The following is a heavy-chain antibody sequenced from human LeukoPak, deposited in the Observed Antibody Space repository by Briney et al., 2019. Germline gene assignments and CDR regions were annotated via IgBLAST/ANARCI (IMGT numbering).Heavy chain of an antibody. CDR3: ARDGPAYSTRWYDYHYGLDV. J-gene: IGHJ6*02. CDR1: GDSIGSYI. D-gene: IGHD2/OR15-2a*01. CDR2: IYYSGST. V-gene: IGHV4-59*01. Sequence: SETLSLTCTVSGDSIGSYIWSWIRQSPGKGLEWIGHIYYSGSTNYNPSLKSRVAISVDTSRNQFSLKLSSVTAADTAIYYCARDGPAYSTRWYDYHYGLDVWGQGTTVTVSS.